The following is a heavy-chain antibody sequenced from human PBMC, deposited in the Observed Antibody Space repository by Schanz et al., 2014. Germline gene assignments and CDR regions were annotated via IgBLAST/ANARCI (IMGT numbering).Heavy chain of an antibody. CDR3: AKGMGYCSGGTCYDYYYYGLDV. CDR2: ISHSGGSK. J-gene: IGHJ6*02. V-gene: IGHV3-23*04. D-gene: IGHD2-15*01. Sequence: EVHLVESGGGLVKPGGSLRLSCEASEFTFSSYKMNWVRQAPGKGLEWVSSISHSGGSKYYADSVKGRFTISRDNSENTLYLQMNSLSADDTAVFYCAKGMGYCSGGTCYDYYYYGLDVWGQGTTVTVSS. CDR1: EFTFSSYK.